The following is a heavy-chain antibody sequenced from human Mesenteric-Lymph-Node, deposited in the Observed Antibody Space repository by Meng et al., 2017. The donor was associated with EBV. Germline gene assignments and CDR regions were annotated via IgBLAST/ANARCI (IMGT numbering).Heavy chain of an antibody. D-gene: IGHD5-24*01. Sequence: EVQLVESGGXXXXXGXSLRLSCAASGFTFSAYNMNWVRQAPGKGLEWVSSISSSGNYIYYADSVKGRFTISRDNAKNSLYLQMNSLRAEDTAVYYCARGDQMAFYWGQGTLGTVSS. J-gene: IGHJ4*02. CDR3: ARGDQMAFY. CDR1: GFTFSAYN. CDR2: ISSSGNYI. V-gene: IGHV3-21*01.